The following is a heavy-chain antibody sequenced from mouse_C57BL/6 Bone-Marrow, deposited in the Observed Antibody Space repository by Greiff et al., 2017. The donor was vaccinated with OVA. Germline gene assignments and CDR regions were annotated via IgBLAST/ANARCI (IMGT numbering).Heavy chain of an antibody. CDR1: GFNFKDDY. D-gene: IGHD2-1*01. J-gene: IGHJ2*01. CDR3: TSYGNFDD. CDR2: IDPENGDT. V-gene: IGHV14-4*01. Sequence: EVQLQQSGAELVRPGASVKLSCTASGFNFKDDYMHWVKQRPEQGLEWIGWIDPENGDTEYASKFQGKATITADTSSNTAYLQLSSLTSEDTAVYYCTSYGNFDDWGKGTTLTVSS.